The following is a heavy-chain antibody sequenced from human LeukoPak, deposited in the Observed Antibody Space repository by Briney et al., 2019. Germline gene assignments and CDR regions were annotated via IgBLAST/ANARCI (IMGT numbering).Heavy chain of an antibody. CDR3: ARELLGEQQLPLNY. CDR1: GYTFTGYY. Sequence: ASVKVSCKASGYTFTGYYMHWVRQAPGQGLEWMGWINPNSGGTNYAQKFQGRVTMTRDTSISTAYMELSRLRSDDTAVYYCARELLGEQQLPLNYWGQGILVTVSS. J-gene: IGHJ4*02. CDR2: INPNSGGT. D-gene: IGHD6-13*01. V-gene: IGHV1-2*02.